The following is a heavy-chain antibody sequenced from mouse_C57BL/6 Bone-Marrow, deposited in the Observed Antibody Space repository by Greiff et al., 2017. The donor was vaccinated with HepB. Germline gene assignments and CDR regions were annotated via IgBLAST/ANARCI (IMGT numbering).Heavy chain of an antibody. CDR2: IRNKANNHAT. J-gene: IGHJ4*01. V-gene: IGHV6-6*01. CDR3: THYDYDEERYAMDY. CDR1: GFTFSDAW. D-gene: IGHD2-4*01. Sequence: EVMLVESGGGLVQPGGSMKLSCAASGFTFSDAWMDWVRQSPEKGLEWVAEIRNKANNHATYYAESVKGRFTISRDDSKSSVYLQMNSLRAEDTGIYYCTHYDYDEERYAMDYWGQGTSVTVSS.